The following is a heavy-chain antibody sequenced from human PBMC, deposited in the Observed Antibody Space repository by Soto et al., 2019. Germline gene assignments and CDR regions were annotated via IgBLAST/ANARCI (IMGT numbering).Heavy chain of an antibody. V-gene: IGHV1-18*01. Sequence: QVHLVQSGAEVKKPGASVKVSCKASGYTFTSYGITWVRQAPGQGLEWMGWISAHNGNTDYAQKLQGRVIVTRDTSTSTAYMELRSLISDDTAVYYCSSGRYGDYWGKGALVTVSS. J-gene: IGHJ4*02. D-gene: IGHD1-26*01. CDR2: ISAHNGNT. CDR3: SSGRYGDY. CDR1: GYTFTSYG.